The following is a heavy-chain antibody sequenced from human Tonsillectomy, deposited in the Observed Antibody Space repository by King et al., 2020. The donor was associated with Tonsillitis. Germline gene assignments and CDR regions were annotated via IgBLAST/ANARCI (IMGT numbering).Heavy chain of an antibody. J-gene: IGHJ4*02. CDR2: IYYSGST. CDR3: ARGVKFGELSTLFDY. V-gene: IGHV4-39*07. D-gene: IGHD3-10*01. CDR1: GGSISSSGYY. Sequence: QLQESGPGLVKPLETLSLTCIVSGGSISSSGYYWGWIRQPPGKGLEWIGSIYYSGSTYYNPSLKSRVTISVDTSKNQFSLKLSSVTAADTAVYYCARGVKFGELSTLFDYWGQGTLVTVSS.